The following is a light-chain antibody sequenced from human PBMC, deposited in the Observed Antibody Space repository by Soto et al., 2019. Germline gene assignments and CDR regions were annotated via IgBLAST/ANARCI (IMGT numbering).Light chain of an antibody. V-gene: IGKV1-5*01. CDR3: QQYNKWPRWT. CDR2: DAS. Sequence: DIQMTQSPSTLSASIGDRVTISCRASQNIRNWLAWYQQKPGKAPNPLIYDASSLKSGVPARFSGSGSGTEFTLTISSLQSEDFAVYYCQQYNKWPRWTFGQGTKVDI. J-gene: IGKJ1*01. CDR1: QNIRNW.